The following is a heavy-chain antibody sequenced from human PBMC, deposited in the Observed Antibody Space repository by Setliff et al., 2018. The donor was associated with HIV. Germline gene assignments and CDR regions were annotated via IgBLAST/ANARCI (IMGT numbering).Heavy chain of an antibody. D-gene: IGHD3-22*01. Sequence: SETLSLTCTVSGVSISSGSYYWSWIRQSAGKGLEWIGRIYTSGSTYYNPSLKSRVTISVDTSKNQFSLKLSSVTAADTAVYYCARETGGDSSGYYYDAFDIWGQGTMVTVSS. CDR3: ARETGGDSSGYYYDAFDI. J-gene: IGHJ3*02. CDR1: GVSISSGSYY. V-gene: IGHV4-61*02. CDR2: IYTSGST.